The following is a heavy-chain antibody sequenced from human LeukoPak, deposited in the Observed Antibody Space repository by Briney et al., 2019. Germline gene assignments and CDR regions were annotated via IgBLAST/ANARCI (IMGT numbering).Heavy chain of an antibody. CDR1: GFTFSNYA. D-gene: IGHD2-2*01. V-gene: IGHV3-23*01. CDR3: AKNSTVVVPATIRY. CDR2: ISGSGGST. Sequence: GSLRLSCAASGFTFSNYAMSWVRQAPGKGLEWVSAISGSGGSTYYADSVRGRFTISRDNSKNTLYLQMNSLRAEDTAVYYCAKNSTVVVPATIRYWSQGTLVTVSS. J-gene: IGHJ4*02.